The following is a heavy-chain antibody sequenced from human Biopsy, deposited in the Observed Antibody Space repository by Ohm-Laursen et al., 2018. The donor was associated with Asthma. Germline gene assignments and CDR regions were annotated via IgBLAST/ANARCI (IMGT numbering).Heavy chain of an antibody. CDR1: YGSITSGGFF. Sequence: SDTLSLTCTVSYGSITSGGFFLARVRHHPRERLGWGGVFYYSGSTYYNPSLKRRVTISVDKSKNQFSLNLSAVTAADTAVYYCATLRVYCRGANCFFFNYWGQGTLVTVSS. D-gene: IGHD2-2*01. CDR3: ATLRVYCRGANCFFFNY. V-gene: IGHV4-39*07. J-gene: IGHJ4*02. CDR2: FYYSGST.